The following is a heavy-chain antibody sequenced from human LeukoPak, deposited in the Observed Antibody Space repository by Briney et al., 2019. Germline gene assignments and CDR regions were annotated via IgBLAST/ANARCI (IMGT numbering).Heavy chain of an antibody. CDR1: GGSFSGYY. D-gene: IGHD2-2*02. Sequence: SETLSLTCAVYGGSFSGYYWSWIRQPPGKGLEWIGEINHSGSTNYNPSLKSRVTMSVDTSKNQFSLKLSSVTAADTAVYYCARDQEYQLLYSHWFDPWGQGTLVTVSS. J-gene: IGHJ5*02. V-gene: IGHV4-34*01. CDR3: ARDQEYQLLYSHWFDP. CDR2: INHSGST.